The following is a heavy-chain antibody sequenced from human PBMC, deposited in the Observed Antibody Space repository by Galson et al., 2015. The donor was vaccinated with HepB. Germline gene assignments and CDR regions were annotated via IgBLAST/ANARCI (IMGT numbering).Heavy chain of an antibody. V-gene: IGHV2-5*02. D-gene: IGHD6-13*01. CDR2: IYLDGDK. CDR1: GFSLSTSGVS. J-gene: IGHJ4*02. Sequence: PALVKPTQTLSLTCTFSGFSLSTSGVSVGWIRQPPGKALEWLALIYLDGDKRYRSSLKSRLTITMDTPKNQVVLTMTNIDPVDTATYYCAHRYSSSWYVFDYWGQGTLVTVSS. CDR3: AHRYSSSWYVFDY.